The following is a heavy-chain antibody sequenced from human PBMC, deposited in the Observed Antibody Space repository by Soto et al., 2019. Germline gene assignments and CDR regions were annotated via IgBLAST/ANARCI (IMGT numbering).Heavy chain of an antibody. J-gene: IGHJ4*02. CDR1: GYSFTSYW. CDR3: ARHATYYDILSGYYFDY. D-gene: IGHD3-9*01. V-gene: IGHV5-51*01. CDR2: INPGDSET. Sequence: PGETLKISCKVFGYSFTSYWIAWVRQMPGKGREWMAIINPGDSETKYSPSFEGQVIISADKSINTAYLQWSSLKASDTAMYYCARHATYYDILSGYYFDYWGQGTQVTVS.